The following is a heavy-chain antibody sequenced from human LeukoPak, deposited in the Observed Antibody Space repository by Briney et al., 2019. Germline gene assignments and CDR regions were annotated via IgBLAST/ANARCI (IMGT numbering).Heavy chain of an antibody. Sequence: PGGSLKLSCVGSGFTFSNYAMSWVRQAPGKGLEWVAVISYDGSNKYYADSVKGRFTISRDNSKNTLYLQMNSLRAEDTAVYYCARGLSRPRRHYYDSSGYIGDGSYYFDYWGQGTLVTVSS. CDR2: ISYDGSNK. CDR3: ARGLSRPRRHYYDSSGYIGDGSYYFDY. J-gene: IGHJ4*02. CDR1: GFTFSNYA. V-gene: IGHV3-30-3*01. D-gene: IGHD3-22*01.